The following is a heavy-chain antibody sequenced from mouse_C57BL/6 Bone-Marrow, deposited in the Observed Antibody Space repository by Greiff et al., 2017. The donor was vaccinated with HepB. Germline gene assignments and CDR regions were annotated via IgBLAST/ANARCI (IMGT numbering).Heavy chain of an antibody. CDR2: IYPRSGNT. D-gene: IGHD1-1*01. J-gene: IGHJ1*03. CDR1: GYTFTSYG. CDR3: ARVDYYGSSYGYFDV. V-gene: IGHV1-81*01. Sequence: QVQLQQSGAELARPGASVKLSCKASGYTFTSYGISWVKQRTGQGLEWIGEIYPRSGNTYYNEKFKGKATLTADKSSSTAYMELRSLTSEDSAVYFCARVDYYGSSYGYFDVWGTGTTVTVSS.